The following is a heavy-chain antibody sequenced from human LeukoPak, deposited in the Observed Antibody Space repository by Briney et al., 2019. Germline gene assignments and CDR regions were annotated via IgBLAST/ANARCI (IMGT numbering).Heavy chain of an antibody. CDR3: ARLGYQLLRGLDY. CDR2: IHPGDSHI. CDR1: GYRFTYYW. Sequence: GESLKISCPASGYRFTYYWIAWGRQMPGKGLESMGIIHPGDSHIRYSPSFQGQVTISADKSTNTAYLQWSSLKASDTAMYYCARLGYQLLRGLDYWGQGTLVTVSS. D-gene: IGHD2-2*01. V-gene: IGHV5-51*01. J-gene: IGHJ4*02.